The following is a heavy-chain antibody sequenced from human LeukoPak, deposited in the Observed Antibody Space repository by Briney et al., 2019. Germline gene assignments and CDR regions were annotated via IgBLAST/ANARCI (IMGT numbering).Heavy chain of an antibody. CDR2: VSGSGGNT. Sequence: GGSLRLSCVASGFTFGSYAMSWVRQAPGKGLEWVSSVSGSGGNTYYADSVKGRFTISGDHPRHTLYLQMNSLRAEDTALYYCAKGLSSNIWADFDSWGQGTLVTVSS. CDR1: GFTFGSYA. D-gene: IGHD2-15*01. CDR3: AKGLSSNIWADFDS. V-gene: IGHV3-23*01. J-gene: IGHJ4*02.